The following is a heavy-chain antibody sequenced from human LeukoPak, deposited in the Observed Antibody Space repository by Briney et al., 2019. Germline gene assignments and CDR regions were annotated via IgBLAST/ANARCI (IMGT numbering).Heavy chain of an antibody. Sequence: PSQTLSLTCAVSGGSVISGSYYWTWIRQPAGKGLGWIGRIYTTGGTNYNPSLSSRVTMSLDTSKNQFALNLKSVTAADTAVYFCARGSQDTGGRVWFDPWGQRTLVTVSS. J-gene: IGHJ5*02. D-gene: IGHD5-18*01. CDR1: GGSVISGSYY. V-gene: IGHV4-61*02. CDR2: IYTTGGT. CDR3: ARGSQDTGGRVWFDP.